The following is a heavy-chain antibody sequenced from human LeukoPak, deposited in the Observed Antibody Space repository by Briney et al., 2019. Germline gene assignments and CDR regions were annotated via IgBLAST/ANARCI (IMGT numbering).Heavy chain of an antibody. J-gene: IGHJ4*02. CDR1: GFTFSNYW. CDR2: IKRDGSDK. CDR3: ARKTVVGSYFDY. V-gene: IGHV3-7*03. Sequence: GGSLRLSCAASGFTFSNYWMSWVRQAPGKGLEWVGNIKRDGSDKYYIDSVKGRFTISRDNAKNSLYLQMNSLRAEDTAVYYCARKTVVGSYFDYWGQGTPVTVSS. D-gene: IGHD4-23*01.